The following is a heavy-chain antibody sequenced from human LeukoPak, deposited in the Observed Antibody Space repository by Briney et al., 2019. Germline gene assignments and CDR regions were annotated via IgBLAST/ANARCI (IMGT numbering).Heavy chain of an antibody. CDR1: GFTFSDYY. Sequence: GGSLRLSCAASGFTFSDYYMSWIRQAPGKGLEWVSYISTSGRTIYYADSVKGRFTISRDNAKNSLYLQMNSLRAEDTAVYYCARSARRDGYNFDYYYMDVWGKGTTVTIPS. V-gene: IGHV3-11*01. CDR2: ISTSGRTI. D-gene: IGHD5-24*01. J-gene: IGHJ6*03. CDR3: ARSARRDGYNFDYYYMDV.